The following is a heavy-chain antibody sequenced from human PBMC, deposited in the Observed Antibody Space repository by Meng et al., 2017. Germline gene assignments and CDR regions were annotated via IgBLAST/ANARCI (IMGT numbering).Heavy chain of an antibody. CDR2: TNDDGSST. CDR3: ARVGQTSPSFISEDAFDI. V-gene: IGHV3-74*01. Sequence: GGSLRLSCVASGFTFNNYWMHWVRQAPGKGLVWVSRTNDDGSSTAYADSVKGRFTISRDNAKNTLSLQMNSLRAEDTAVYYCARVGQTSPSFISEDAFDIWGQGTMVTVSS. J-gene: IGHJ3*02. CDR1: GFTFNNYW. D-gene: IGHD3-16*02.